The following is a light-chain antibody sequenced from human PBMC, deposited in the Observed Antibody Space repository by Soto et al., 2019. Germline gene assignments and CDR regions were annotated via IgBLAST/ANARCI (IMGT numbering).Light chain of an antibody. CDR1: EDINRY. CDR2: DIS. V-gene: IGKV1-33*01. CDR3: QQYGNVPLT. Sequence: DIQMTQSPSSLSASVGDRVTITCQASEDINRYLNWYQQKPGKAPRLLIYDISNWEVGVPSRFSGSGSGTDFTFTITCLQPEDVATYFCQQYGNVPLTFGGGTKVDI. J-gene: IGKJ4*01.